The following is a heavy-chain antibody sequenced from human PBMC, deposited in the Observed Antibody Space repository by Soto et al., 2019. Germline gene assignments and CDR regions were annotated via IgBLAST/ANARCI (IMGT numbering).Heavy chain of an antibody. D-gene: IGHD6-13*01. Sequence: SETLSLTCTVSGGSISSSSYYWGWIRQPPGKGLEWIGSIYYSGSTYYNPSLKSRVTISVDTSKNQFSLKLSSVTAADTAVYYWARHRSSWFRNFAYWGQGTLVTVSS. CDR3: ARHRSSWFRNFAY. CDR2: IYYSGST. V-gene: IGHV4-39*01. CDR1: GGSISSSSYY. J-gene: IGHJ4*02.